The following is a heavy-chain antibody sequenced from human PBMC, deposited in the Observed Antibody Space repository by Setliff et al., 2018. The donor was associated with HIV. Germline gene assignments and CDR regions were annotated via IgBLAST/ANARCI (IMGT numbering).Heavy chain of an antibody. CDR1: GGSISSSNYY. V-gene: IGHV4-39*01. Sequence: SETLSLTCTVSGGSISSSNYYWGWIRQPPGRGLGWIGSLYYSGSTYYNPSLKSRVTISVDTSKNQFSLKLTSVTAADTAVYYCARLPFSGYLRIDAFDIWGQGTMVTVSS. D-gene: IGHD3-22*01. CDR2: LYYSGST. CDR3: ARLPFSGYLRIDAFDI. J-gene: IGHJ3*02.